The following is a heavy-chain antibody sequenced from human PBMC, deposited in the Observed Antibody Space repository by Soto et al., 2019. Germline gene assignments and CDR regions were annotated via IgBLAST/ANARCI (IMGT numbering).Heavy chain of an antibody. CDR3: ASSDLLLWFGELSAALPVY. CDR2: INAGNGNT. D-gene: IGHD3-10*01. J-gene: IGHJ4*02. CDR1: GYTFTSYA. Sequence: QVQLVQSGAEVKKPGASVKVSCKASGYTFTSYAMHWVRQAPGQRLEWMGWINAGNGNTKYSQKFQGRVTITRDTSASTDYMELRSLRSEDTALYYCASSDLLLWFGELSAALPVYWGQGTLVTVSS. V-gene: IGHV1-3*01.